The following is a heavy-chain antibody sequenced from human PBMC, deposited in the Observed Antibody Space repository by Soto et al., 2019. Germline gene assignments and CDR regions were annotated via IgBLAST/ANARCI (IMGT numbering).Heavy chain of an antibody. CDR3: AGDYYGTGSPRPYGMDV. J-gene: IGHJ6*02. Sequence: PSETLSLTCAVYGGSFSGYYWSLIRQPPGKGLEWIGEINHSGSTNYNPSLKSRVTISVDTSKNQFSLKLSSVTAADTAVYYCAGDYYGTGSPRPYGMDVWGQGTTVTVSS. V-gene: IGHV4-34*01. CDR1: GGSFSGYY. CDR2: INHSGST. D-gene: IGHD3-10*01.